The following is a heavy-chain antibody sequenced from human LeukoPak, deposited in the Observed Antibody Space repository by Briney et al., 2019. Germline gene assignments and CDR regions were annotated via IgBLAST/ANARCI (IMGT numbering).Heavy chain of an antibody. D-gene: IGHD3-22*01. CDR2: ISSSGSTI. Sequence: PGGSLRLSCAASGFTFSDYYMSWIRQAPGKGLEWVSYISSSGSTIYYADSLKGRFTISRDNAKTSLYLQMNSLRAEDTAVYYCARVGVITLLDYFDYWGQGTLVTVSS. CDR1: GFTFSDYY. CDR3: ARVGVITLLDYFDY. V-gene: IGHV3-11*04. J-gene: IGHJ4*02.